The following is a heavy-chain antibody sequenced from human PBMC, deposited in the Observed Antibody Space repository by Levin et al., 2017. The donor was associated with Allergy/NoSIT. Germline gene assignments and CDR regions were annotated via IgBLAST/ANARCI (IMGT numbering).Heavy chain of an antibody. CDR1: GFTFDDYA. CDR2: SSWNSGSI. Sequence: GGSLRLSCAASGFTFDDYAMHWVRQAPGNGLEWVSGSSWNSGSIGYADSVKGRFTISRDNAKNSLYLQMNSLRSEDTALYYCAKAAGYSSSGHLDYWGQGTLVTVSS. V-gene: IGHV3-9*01. CDR3: AKAAGYSSSGHLDY. J-gene: IGHJ4*02. D-gene: IGHD6-13*01.